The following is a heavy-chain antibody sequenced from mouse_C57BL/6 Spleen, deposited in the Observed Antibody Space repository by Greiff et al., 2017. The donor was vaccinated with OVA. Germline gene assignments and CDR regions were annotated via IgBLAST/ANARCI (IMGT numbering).Heavy chain of an antibody. V-gene: IGHV1-53*01. CDR1: GYNFTSYW. CDR2: INPSNGGT. D-gene: IGHD1-1*01. Sequence: QVQLQQPGTELVKPGASVKLSCKASGYNFTSYWMHWVKQRPGQGLEWIGNINPSNGGTNYNEKFKSKATLTVDKSSSTAYMQLSSLTSEDSAVYYCARSADYYGSSHWYFDVWGTGTTVTVSS. J-gene: IGHJ1*03. CDR3: ARSADYYGSSHWYFDV.